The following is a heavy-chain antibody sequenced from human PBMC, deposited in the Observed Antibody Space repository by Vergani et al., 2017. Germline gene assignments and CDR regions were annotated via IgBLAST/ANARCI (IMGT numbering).Heavy chain of an antibody. V-gene: IGHV1-2*02. CDR1: GYTFTGYY. Sequence: QVQLVQSGAEVKKPGASVKVSCKASGYTFTGYYMHWVRQAPGQGLEWMGWINPNSGGTNYAQKFQGRVTMTRDTYISTAYMELSRLRSDDTAVYYCARGSLQKRNTAMVTLTFDYWGQGTLVTVSS. CDR2: INPNSGGT. CDR3: ARGSLQKRNTAMVTLTFDY. D-gene: IGHD5-18*01. J-gene: IGHJ4*02.